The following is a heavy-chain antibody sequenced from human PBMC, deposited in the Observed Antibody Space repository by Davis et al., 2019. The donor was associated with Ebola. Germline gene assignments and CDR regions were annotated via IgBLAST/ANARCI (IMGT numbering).Heavy chain of an antibody. CDR3: ARDPGVNWYFDL. D-gene: IGHD4-23*01. J-gene: IGHJ2*01. CDR1: GFTFSGSA. Sequence: GGSLRLSCAASGFTFSGSAMHWVRQAPGKGLEWVANIQQDGSEKYYVDSVKGRLTISRDNSKHTLYLQMNSLRAEDTAVYYCARDPGVNWYFDLWLRGTLVTVSS. V-gene: IGHV3-7*03. CDR2: IQQDGSEK.